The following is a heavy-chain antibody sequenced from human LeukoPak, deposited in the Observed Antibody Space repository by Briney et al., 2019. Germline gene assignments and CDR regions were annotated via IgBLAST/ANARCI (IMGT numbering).Heavy chain of an antibody. V-gene: IGHV3-66*02. CDR1: GFTVSSNY. CDR3: ARSPGMSQFDY. J-gene: IGHJ4*02. CDR2: IYSGGST. D-gene: IGHD6-13*01. Sequence: PGGSLRLSCAASGFTVSSNYMSWVRQAPGKGLEWVSVIYSGGSTYYADSVKGRFTISRDNSKNTLYLQMNSLRAEDTAVYYCARSPGMSQFDYWGQGTLVTVSA.